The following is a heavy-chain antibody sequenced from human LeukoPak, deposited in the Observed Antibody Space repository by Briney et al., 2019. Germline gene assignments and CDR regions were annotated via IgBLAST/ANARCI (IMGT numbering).Heavy chain of an antibody. V-gene: IGHV1-46*01. CDR1: GYTFTSYY. CDR2: INPSGGST. CDR3: ARAPGALYCSGGSCYSAFDAFDI. J-gene: IGHJ3*02. D-gene: IGHD2-15*01. Sequence: ASVKVSCKASGYTFTSYYMHWVRQAPGQGLEWMGIINPSGGSTSYAQKFQGRVTMTRDTSTSTVYMELSSLRSEDTAVYYCARAPGALYCSGGSCYSAFDAFDIWGQGTMVTVSS.